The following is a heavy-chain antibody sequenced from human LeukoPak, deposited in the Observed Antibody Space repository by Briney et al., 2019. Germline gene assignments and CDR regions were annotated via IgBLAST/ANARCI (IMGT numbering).Heavy chain of an antibody. CDR3: AREARFPPLFDP. CDR2: IIPIFGTA. J-gene: IGHJ5*02. D-gene: IGHD3-10*01. V-gene: IGHV1-69*13. CDR1: GGTFSSYA. Sequence: ASVNVSCTASGGTFSSYAISWVRQAPGQGLEWMGGIIPIFGTANYAQKFQGRVTITADESTSTAYMELSSLRSEDTAVYYCAREARFPPLFDPWGQGTLVTVSS.